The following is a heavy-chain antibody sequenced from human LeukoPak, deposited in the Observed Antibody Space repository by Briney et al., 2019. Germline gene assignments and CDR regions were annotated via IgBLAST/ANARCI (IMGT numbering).Heavy chain of an antibody. J-gene: IGHJ4*02. Sequence: GGSLRLSCGASSFTFSSYVMSWVRQAPGKGLEWVSRINSDGSSTSYADSVKGRFSISRDNAKNTLFLQMNSLRAEDTAVYYCARAAAVAGTGGYYWGQGILVTVSS. CDR1: SFTFSSYV. CDR2: INSDGSST. V-gene: IGHV3-74*01. CDR3: ARAAAVAGTGGYY. D-gene: IGHD6-19*01.